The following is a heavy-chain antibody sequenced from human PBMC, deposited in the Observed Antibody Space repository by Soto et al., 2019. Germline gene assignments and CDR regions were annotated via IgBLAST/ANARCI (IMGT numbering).Heavy chain of an antibody. CDR1: GFTFSSYG. V-gene: IGHV3-30*18. Sequence: QVQLVESGGGVVQPGRSLRLSCAASGFTFSSYGMHWVRQAPGKGLEWVAVISYDGSNKYYADSVKGRFTISRDNSKNTLYLQMNSLRAEDTAVYYCAKQSKGVTMIVVDNWGQGTLVTVSS. J-gene: IGHJ4*02. D-gene: IGHD3-22*01. CDR3: AKQSKGVTMIVVDN. CDR2: ISYDGSNK.